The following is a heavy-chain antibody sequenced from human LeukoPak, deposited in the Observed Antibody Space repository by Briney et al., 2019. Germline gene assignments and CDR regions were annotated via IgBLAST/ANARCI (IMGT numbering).Heavy chain of an antibody. J-gene: IGHJ6*03. V-gene: IGHV3-33*06. CDR1: GFTFSNYV. D-gene: IGHD1-26*01. CDR2: IWYDGHNN. CDR3: AKGGATRRSFYYYMHV. Sequence: PGRSLRLSCAASGFTFSNYVLHWVRQAPAKGLEWVALIWYDGHNNYYADSVRGRFTISRDNSNNTLYLEMNSLRAEDTAVYYCAKGGATRRSFYYYMHVWGRGTTVTVSS.